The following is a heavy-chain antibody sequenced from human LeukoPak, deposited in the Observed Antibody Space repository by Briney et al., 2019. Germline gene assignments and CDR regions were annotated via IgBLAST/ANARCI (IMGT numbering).Heavy chain of an antibody. CDR3: ARQSGRSYPFDI. Sequence: GESLKISCKDSGYNFTSSWINWVRQLPGKGLEWMGRIDPSDSYTNYSPSFQGHVTISVDKSITTAYLQWSSLKASNTAMYYCARQSGRSYPFDIWGQGTMVTVSS. CDR2: IDPSDSYT. CDR1: GYNFTSSW. V-gene: IGHV5-10-1*01. J-gene: IGHJ3*02. D-gene: IGHD3-16*02.